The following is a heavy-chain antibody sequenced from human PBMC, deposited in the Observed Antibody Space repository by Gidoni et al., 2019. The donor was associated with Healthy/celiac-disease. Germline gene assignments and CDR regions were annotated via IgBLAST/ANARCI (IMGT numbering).Heavy chain of an antibody. Sequence: QVQLVQSGAEVKKPGSSVKVSCKASGGTFSSYAISWVRQAPGQGLEWMGRIIPILGIANYAQKFQGRVTITADKSTSTAYMELSSLRSEDTAVYYCARDGYHYGSGNPHMDVWGKGTTVTVSS. J-gene: IGHJ6*03. CDR1: GGTFSSYA. V-gene: IGHV1-69*04. D-gene: IGHD3-10*01. CDR3: ARDGYHYGSGNPHMDV. CDR2: IIPILGIA.